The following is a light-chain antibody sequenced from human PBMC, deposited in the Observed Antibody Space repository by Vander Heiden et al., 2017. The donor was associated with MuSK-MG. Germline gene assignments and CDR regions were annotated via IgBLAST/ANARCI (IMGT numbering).Light chain of an antibody. Sequence: SYDLPQPFSASVALGLTGRITCGGNNIGCKNVQWYQQKPGQATVLVACRDTNRPTVFPGRFSGSNSGSTATLAIGGAQGGGEADYSWQVWDSSTEVFGIGTKLTVL. J-gene: IGLJ2*01. CDR2: RDT. CDR1: NIGCKN. V-gene: IGLV3-9*01. CDR3: QVWDSSTEV.